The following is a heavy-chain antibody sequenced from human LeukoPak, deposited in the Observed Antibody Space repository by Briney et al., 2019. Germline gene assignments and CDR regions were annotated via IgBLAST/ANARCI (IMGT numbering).Heavy chain of an antibody. CDR3: AREILVQGINWFDP. D-gene: IGHD3-10*01. Sequence: SETLSLTCTVSGGSISSHYWSWIRQPAGEGLEWIGRIYTSGSTNYNPSLKSRVTMPVDTSKNQFSLKLSSVTAADTAVYYCAREILVQGINWFDPWGQGTLVTVSS. CDR2: IYTSGST. J-gene: IGHJ5*02. V-gene: IGHV4-4*07. CDR1: GGSISSHY.